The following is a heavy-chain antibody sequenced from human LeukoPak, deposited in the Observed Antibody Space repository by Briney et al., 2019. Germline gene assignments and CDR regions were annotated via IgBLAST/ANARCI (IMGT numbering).Heavy chain of an antibody. D-gene: IGHD3-16*02. CDR1: GGSFSGYY. Sequence: SETLSLTCAVYGGSFSGYYWSWIHQPPRKGLEWIGEVNHSGSTNYNPSLKSRVTISVGTSKNQFSLKLSSVTAADTGVYYCARTNYDYVWGSYRQTHFDYWGQGTLVTVSS. V-gene: IGHV4-34*01. CDR2: VNHSGST. J-gene: IGHJ4*02. CDR3: ARTNYDYVWGSYRQTHFDY.